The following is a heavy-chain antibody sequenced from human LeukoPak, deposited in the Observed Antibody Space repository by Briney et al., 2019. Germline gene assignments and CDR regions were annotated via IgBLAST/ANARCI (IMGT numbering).Heavy chain of an antibody. D-gene: IGHD4-17*01. CDR1: GFTFSNYW. J-gene: IGHJ5*01. CDR3: ARLKDAVTIFDC. Sequence: GGSLRLSCIASGFTFSNYWMSWVRQAPGKGLEWVASIKEDGSDKYYVDSVKGRFTISRDNTKNTLFVQMSSLRAEDTAVYYCARLKDAVTIFDCWGQGILVTVSS. CDR2: IKEDGSDK. V-gene: IGHV3-7*01.